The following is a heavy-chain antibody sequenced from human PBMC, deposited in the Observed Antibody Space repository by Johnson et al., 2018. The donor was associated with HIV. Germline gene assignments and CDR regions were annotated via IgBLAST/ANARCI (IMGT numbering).Heavy chain of an antibody. Sequence: HVQLVESGGGVVQPGRSLTLSCAASGFTFTSFSMHWVRQTPGKGLEWVAVIRYDGSNKYYADSVKGRFTISRDNSKNTLYLQMNSLRAEDTAVYYCAKASDAFDIWGQGTMVTVSS. V-gene: IGHV3-30*02. J-gene: IGHJ3*02. CDR2: IRYDGSNK. CDR1: GFTFTSFS. CDR3: AKASDAFDI.